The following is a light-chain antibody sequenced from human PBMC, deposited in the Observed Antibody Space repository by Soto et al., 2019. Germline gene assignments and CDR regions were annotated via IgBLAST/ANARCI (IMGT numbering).Light chain of an antibody. CDR3: FSKISGFVYG. Sequence: QSVLAQPGSVSGSFGQSITISCSGPNTDLGVYGYVSWYQHQPGKAPKLLIYDVNNRPSGISDRFSGSKSGDTASLTISGLQAEDEADYFCFSKISGFVYGFGTGTKVTVL. V-gene: IGLV2-14*01. CDR2: DVN. CDR1: NTDLGVYGY. J-gene: IGLJ1*01.